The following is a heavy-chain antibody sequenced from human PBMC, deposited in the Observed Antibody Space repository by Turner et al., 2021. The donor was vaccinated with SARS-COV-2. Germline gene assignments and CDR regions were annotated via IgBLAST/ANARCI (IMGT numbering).Heavy chain of an antibody. D-gene: IGHD6-19*01. CDR2: ITGSADIT. Sequence: EVQLLESGGGLVQPGGSLGLSCAASGFTFSSYAMTWVRQAPGKGLEWVSSITGSADITHYADSVKGRFTISRDNSKNTLHLQMNSLRAEDTAIYYCAKDREGTGADYFDYWGQGTLATVSS. V-gene: IGHV3-23*01. J-gene: IGHJ4*02. CDR3: AKDREGTGADYFDY. CDR1: GFTFSSYA.